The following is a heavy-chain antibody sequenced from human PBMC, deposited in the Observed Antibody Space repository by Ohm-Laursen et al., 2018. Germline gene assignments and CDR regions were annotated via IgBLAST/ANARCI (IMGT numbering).Heavy chain of an antibody. CDR2: IKQDGSEK. CDR3: FSGPSWEI. D-gene: IGHD1-26*01. CDR1: GFTFSNYW. V-gene: IGHV3-7*01. Sequence: SPRLSCTASGFTFSNYWMSWVRQAPGKGLEWVANIKQDGSEKYYVDSVTGRFTISRDNAKNSLYLQMNSLRAEDTAVYYCFSGPSWEIWGQGTVVTVSS. J-gene: IGHJ3*02.